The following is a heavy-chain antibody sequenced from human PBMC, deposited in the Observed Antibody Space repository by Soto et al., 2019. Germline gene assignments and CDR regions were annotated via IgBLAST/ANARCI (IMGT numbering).Heavy chain of an antibody. CDR1: GYIFNKYG. CDR2: MSGSGPVT. J-gene: IGHJ4*02. D-gene: IGHD3-16*01. V-gene: IGHV3-23*01. CDR3: AKLRGSYPHQPRDY. Sequence: GASVKVSCKASGYIFNKYGFNWVRQAPGKGLEWVSGMSGSGPVTYYADSVKGRFTISRDNSRNTLFLQMNSLRAEDTAVYYCAKLRGSYPHQPRDYWGQGALVTVSS.